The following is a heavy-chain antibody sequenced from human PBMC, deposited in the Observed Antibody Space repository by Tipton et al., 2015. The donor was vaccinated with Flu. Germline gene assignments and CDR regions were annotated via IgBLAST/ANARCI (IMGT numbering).Heavy chain of an antibody. CDR2: IYYSGSS. CDR3: ARRDFSNYVSEPKNWFDL. D-gene: IGHD4-11*01. CDR1: GHSMSSGKY. Sequence: TLSLTCTVSGHSMSSGKYWTWIRQPPGRGLEWIGSIYYSGSSFYTGSLKSRVTISVDPSNNQFSLRMKSVTAADTAVYFCARRDFSNYVSEPKNWFDLWGQGTLVTVSS. V-gene: IGHV4-38-2*02. J-gene: IGHJ5*02.